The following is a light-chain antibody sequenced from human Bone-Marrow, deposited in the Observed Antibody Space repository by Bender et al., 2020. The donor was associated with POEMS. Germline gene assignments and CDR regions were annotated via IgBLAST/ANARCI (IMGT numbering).Light chain of an antibody. CDR1: TSNIGKDY. CDR3: ATWETSLSAWV. J-gene: IGLJ3*02. V-gene: IGLV1-51*01. CDR2: DNN. Sequence: QSVLTQPPSVSAAPGQKVTIPCSGATSNIGKDYVSWYQCVPGTVPKLLIYDNNRRPSEIPDRFSGSKSGTSATLGITGLQTGDEADYYCATWETSLSAWVFGGGTKLTVL.